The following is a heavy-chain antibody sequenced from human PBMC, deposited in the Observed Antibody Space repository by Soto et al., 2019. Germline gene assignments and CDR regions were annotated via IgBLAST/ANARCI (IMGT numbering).Heavy chain of an antibody. CDR3: ARDGAFGYSSGWYYFDY. D-gene: IGHD6-19*01. CDR2: IWYDGSNK. J-gene: IGHJ4*02. V-gene: IGHV3-33*01. Sequence: GGSLRLSCAASGFTFSSYGMHWVRQAPGKGLEWVAVIWYDGSNKYYADSVKGRFTISRDNSKNTLYLQMNSLRAEDTAVYYCARDGAFGYSSGWYYFDYWGQGTLVTAPQ. CDR1: GFTFSSYG.